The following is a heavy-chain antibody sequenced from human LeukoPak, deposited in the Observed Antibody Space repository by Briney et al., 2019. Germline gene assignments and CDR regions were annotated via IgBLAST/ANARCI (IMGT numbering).Heavy chain of an antibody. J-gene: IGHJ4*02. CDR3: VRDPYEAY. D-gene: IGHD5-12*01. CDR2: ISSDGSNK. V-gene: IGHV3-30*03. Sequence: GGSLRLSCAASGLSFNSCGMHWVRQAPGKGLEWVAVISSDGSNKYYADSVKGRFTISRDNSKNTVYLQMNSLRAEDTAVYYCVRDPYEAYWGQGTLVTVSS. CDR1: GLSFNSCG.